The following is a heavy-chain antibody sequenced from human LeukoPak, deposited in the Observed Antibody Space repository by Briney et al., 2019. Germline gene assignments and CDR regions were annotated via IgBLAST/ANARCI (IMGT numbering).Heavy chain of an antibody. D-gene: IGHD3-22*01. Sequence: GGSLRLSCAASGFTFSSYAMSWVRQAPGKGLEWVSAISGSGGSTYYADSVKGRFTISRDNSKNTLYLQMNSLRAEDTAVYYCARDITMIGWFDPWGQGTLVTVSS. V-gene: IGHV3-23*01. CDR3: ARDITMIGWFDP. CDR2: ISGSGGST. CDR1: GFTFSSYA. J-gene: IGHJ5*02.